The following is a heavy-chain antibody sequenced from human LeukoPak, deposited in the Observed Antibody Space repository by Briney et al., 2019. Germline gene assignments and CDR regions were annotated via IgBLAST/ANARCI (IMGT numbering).Heavy chain of an antibody. CDR3: ARPKYSSSWYFDS. V-gene: IGHV4-34*01. CDR2: INHSGST. J-gene: IGHJ4*02. CDR1: GGSFSDNY. Sequence: SETLSLTCAVYGGSFSDNYWTWIRQSPGKWLEWIGGINHSGSTNYNPSLKSRVTMSVDTPKNQFSLKLNSVTAADTAVYYCARPKYSSSWYFDSWGQGTLVTVSS. D-gene: IGHD6-13*01.